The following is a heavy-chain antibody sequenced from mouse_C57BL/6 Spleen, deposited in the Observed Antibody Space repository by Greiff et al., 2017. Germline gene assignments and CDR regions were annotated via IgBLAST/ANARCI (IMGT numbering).Heavy chain of an antibody. J-gene: IGHJ2*01. CDR2: IDPSDSYT. D-gene: IGHD1-1*01. CDR3: ARYGSSYEDY. V-gene: IGHV1-50*01. Sequence: QVQLKQPGAELVKPGASVKLSCKASGYTFTSYWMQWVKQRPGQGLEWIGEIDPSDSYTNYNQKFKGKATLTVDTSSSTAYMHLSSLTSEDSTVYYCARYGSSYEDYWGQGTTLTVSS. CDR1: GYTFTSYW.